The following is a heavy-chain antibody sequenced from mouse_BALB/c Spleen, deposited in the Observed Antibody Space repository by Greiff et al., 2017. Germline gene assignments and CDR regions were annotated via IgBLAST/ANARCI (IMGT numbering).Heavy chain of an antibody. J-gene: IGHJ3*01. CDR3: AVYYRYDEDFAY. Sequence: VQLQQSGPELVKPGASVKISCKASGYSFTSYYIHWVKQRPGQGLEWIGWIFPGSGNTKYNEKFKGKATLTADTSSSTAYMQLSSLTSEDSAVYFCAVYYRYDEDFAYWGQGTLVTVSA. CDR1: GYSFTSYY. V-gene: IGHV1-66*01. CDR2: IFPGSGNT. D-gene: IGHD2-14*01.